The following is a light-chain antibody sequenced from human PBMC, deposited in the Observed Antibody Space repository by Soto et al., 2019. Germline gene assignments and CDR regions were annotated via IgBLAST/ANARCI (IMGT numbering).Light chain of an antibody. Sequence: EIVLTQSPGTLSLSPGERATLSCRASQRVSSGYLAWYQQKPGQAPRLLIYGASNRATDIPDRFSGRGSGTDFTLTISRLEPEDFAVYYCQQYNNWPSRTFGQGTKVDIK. J-gene: IGKJ1*01. V-gene: IGKV3-20*01. CDR3: QQYNNWPSRT. CDR1: QRVSSGY. CDR2: GAS.